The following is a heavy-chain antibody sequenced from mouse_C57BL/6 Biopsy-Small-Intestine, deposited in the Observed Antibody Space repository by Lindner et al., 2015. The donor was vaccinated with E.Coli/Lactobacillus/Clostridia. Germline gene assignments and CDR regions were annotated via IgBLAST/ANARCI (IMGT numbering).Heavy chain of an antibody. D-gene: IGHD2-5*01. Sequence: VQLQESGPELVKPGASVKMSCKASGYTFTDYNMHWVKQSHGKSLEWIGYINPNNGGTSYNQKFKGKATLTVNRSSNTAYMELRSLTSEDSAVYYCARDYSNYDWYFDVWGTGTTVTVSS. CDR3: ARDYSNYDWYFDV. V-gene: IGHV1-22*01. CDR1: GYTFTDYN. CDR2: INPNNGGT. J-gene: IGHJ1*03.